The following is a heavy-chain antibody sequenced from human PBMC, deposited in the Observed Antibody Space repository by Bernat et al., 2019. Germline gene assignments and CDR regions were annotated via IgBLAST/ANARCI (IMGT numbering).Heavy chain of an antibody. CDR2: ISYDGSNK. V-gene: IGHV3-30*18. J-gene: IGHJ4*02. D-gene: IGHD6-13*01. Sequence: QVQLVESGGGVVQPGRSLRLSCAASGFTFSSYGMHWVRQAPGKGLEWVAAISYDGSNKYYADSVKGRFTISRDNSKNTLYLQMNSLRAEDTAVYYCAKDVSSSWTPEDYWGQGTLVTVSS. CDR3: AKDVSSSWTPEDY. CDR1: GFTFSSYG.